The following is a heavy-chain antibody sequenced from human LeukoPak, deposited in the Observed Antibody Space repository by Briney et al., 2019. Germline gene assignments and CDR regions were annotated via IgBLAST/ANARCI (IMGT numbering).Heavy chain of an antibody. D-gene: IGHD3-10*01. CDR3: ARDKFTYYYGSGSYWFDP. CDR1: GYTFTSYG. V-gene: IGHV1-18*01. J-gene: IGHJ5*02. CDR2: ISAYNGNT. Sequence: AXXKVSCKASGYTFTSYGISWVRQAPGQGLEWMGWISAYNGNTNYAKKLQGRVTMTTDTSTSTAYMELRSLRSDDTAVYYCARDKFTYYYGSGSYWFDPWGQGTLVTVSS.